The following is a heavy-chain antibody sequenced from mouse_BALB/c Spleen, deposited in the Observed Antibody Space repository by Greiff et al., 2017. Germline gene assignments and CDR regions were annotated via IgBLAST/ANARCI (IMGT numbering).Heavy chain of an antibody. Sequence: EVQLVESGGGLVQPGGSRKLSCAASGFTFSSFGMHWVRQAPEKGLEWVAYISSGSSTIYYADTVKGRFTISRDNPKNTLFLQMTSLRSEDTAMYYCARFYYDSSPYAMDYWGQGTSVTVSS. V-gene: IGHV5-17*02. CDR3: ARFYYDSSPYAMDY. CDR1: GFTFSSFG. D-gene: IGHD2-4*01. J-gene: IGHJ4*01. CDR2: ISSGSSTI.